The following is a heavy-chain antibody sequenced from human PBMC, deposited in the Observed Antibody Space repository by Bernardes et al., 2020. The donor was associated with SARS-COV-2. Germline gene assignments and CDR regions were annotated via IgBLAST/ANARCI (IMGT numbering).Heavy chain of an antibody. Sequence: GGSLRLSCAASGFTFSTYAMTWVRQAPGKGLEWVSAISGSGDSTYYADSVKGRFTISRDNSKNTLYLQMNSLRAEDTAVYYCAKDDEYQYDSSGYYAYWGQGTLVTVSS. CDR2: ISGSGDST. CDR3: AKDDEYQYDSSGYYAY. J-gene: IGHJ4*02. D-gene: IGHD3-22*01. V-gene: IGHV3-23*01. CDR1: GFTFSTYA.